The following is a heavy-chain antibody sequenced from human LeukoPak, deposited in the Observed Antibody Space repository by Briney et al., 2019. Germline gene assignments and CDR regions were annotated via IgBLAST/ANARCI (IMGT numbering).Heavy chain of an antibody. Sequence: ASVKVSCKASGYTFTSYDINWVRQATGQGLEWMGWMNPNSGNTGYAQKFQGRVTMTRNTSISTAYMELSSLRSEDTAVYYRARVSMSHDAFDIWGQGTMVTVSS. CDR3: ARVSMSHDAFDI. V-gene: IGHV1-8*01. D-gene: IGHD2-21*01. CDR1: GYTFTSYD. CDR2: MNPNSGNT. J-gene: IGHJ3*02.